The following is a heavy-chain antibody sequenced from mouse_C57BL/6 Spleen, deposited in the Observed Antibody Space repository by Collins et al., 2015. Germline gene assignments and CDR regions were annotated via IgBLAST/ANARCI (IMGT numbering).Heavy chain of an antibody. V-gene: IGHV1-76*01. CDR3: AREGLRMDY. CDR1: GYTFTDYY. Sequence: AELVRPGASVKLSCKASGYTFTDYYINWVKQRPGQGLEWIARIYPGTGNSYYSEKFKGKATLTAEKSSSTAYMQLSSLTSEDSAVYFCAREGLRMDYWGQGTSVTVSS. J-gene: IGHJ4*01. CDR2: IYPGTGNS.